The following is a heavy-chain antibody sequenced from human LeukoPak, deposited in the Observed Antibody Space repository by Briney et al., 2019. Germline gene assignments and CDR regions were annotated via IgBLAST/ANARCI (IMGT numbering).Heavy chain of an antibody. V-gene: IGHV3-48*01. CDR2: ISSSSSTI. CDR3: ARGKYDFWSGYPFDY. Sequence: GGSLRLSCAASGFTFSSYSMNWVRQAPGKGLEWVPYISSSSSTIYYADSVKGRFTISRDNSKNTLYLQMNSLRAEDTAVYYCARGKYDFWSGYPFDYWGQGTLVTVSS. J-gene: IGHJ4*02. D-gene: IGHD3-3*01. CDR1: GFTFSSYS.